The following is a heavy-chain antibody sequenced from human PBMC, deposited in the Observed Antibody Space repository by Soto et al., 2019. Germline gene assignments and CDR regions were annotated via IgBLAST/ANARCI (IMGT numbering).Heavy chain of an antibody. CDR3: ARSGCSGGSCYHNWFDP. V-gene: IGHV5-51*01. CDR2: IYPGDSDT. Sequence: PGESLKISCKGSGYSFTSYWIVWVRQMPGKGLEWMGIIYPGDSDTRYSPSFQGQVTISADKSISTAYLQWSSLKASDTAMYYCARSGCSGGSCYHNWFDPWGQGTLVTVSS. CDR1: GYSFTSYW. J-gene: IGHJ5*02. D-gene: IGHD2-15*01.